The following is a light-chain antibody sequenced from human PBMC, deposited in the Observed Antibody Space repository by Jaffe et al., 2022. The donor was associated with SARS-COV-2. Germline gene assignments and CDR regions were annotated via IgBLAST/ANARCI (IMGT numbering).Light chain of an antibody. CDR2: AVS. J-gene: IGKJ2*01. V-gene: IGKV1-39*01. CDR3: QQSFTVPRT. Sequence: DIQMTQSPSSLSASIGDSVTITCRASQTIDRYLSWYQQKAGKAPKVLIYAVSTLDTGVPSRFSGSGSGTDFALTISSLQPEDFATYFCQQSFTVPRTFGQGTTLEI. CDR1: QTIDRY.